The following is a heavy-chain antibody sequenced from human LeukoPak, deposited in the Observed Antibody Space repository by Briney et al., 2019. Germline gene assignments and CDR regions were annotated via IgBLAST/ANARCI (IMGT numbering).Heavy chain of an antibody. CDR3: ARGTGWPQFDY. D-gene: IGHD6-19*01. J-gene: IGHJ4*02. CDR2: TYYKSAWYN. CDR1: GDSVSRDSIA. Sequence: SQTLSLTCAISGDSVSRDSIAWNWIRQSPSRGLEWLGRTYYKSAWYNDYAVSVKGRIIINPDTSKNQFSLQLNSVTPEDTAVYYCARGTGWPQFDYWGQGSLVTVSS. V-gene: IGHV6-1*01.